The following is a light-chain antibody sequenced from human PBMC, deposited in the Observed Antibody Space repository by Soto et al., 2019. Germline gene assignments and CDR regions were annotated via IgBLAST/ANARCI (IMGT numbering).Light chain of an antibody. CDR2: EAS. CDR1: QNIGSW. V-gene: IGKV1-5*03. J-gene: IGKJ4*01. CDR3: QQYSSYSPLT. Sequence: DIQMTQSPSTLSASVGDRVTITCRASQNIGSWLAWYQQKPGKAPKLLIHEASTLESGVPSRFSGSGSGTEFTLTISSLQPDDFATYYCQQYSSYSPLTFGGGTKVDI.